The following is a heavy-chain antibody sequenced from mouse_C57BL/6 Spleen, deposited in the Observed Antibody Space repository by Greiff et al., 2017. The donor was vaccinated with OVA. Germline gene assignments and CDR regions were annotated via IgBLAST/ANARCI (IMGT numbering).Heavy chain of an antibody. Sequence: VQLQQSGPELVKPGASVTISCKASGYAFSSSWMNWVKQRPGKGLEWIGRIYPGDGGTNYNGKFKGKATLTADKSSSTAYMQLSSLTSEDSAVYFGASYYGSSLAWFAYWGQVTLVTVSA. D-gene: IGHD1-1*01. CDR1: GYAFSSSW. V-gene: IGHV1-82*01. CDR2: IYPGDGGT. J-gene: IGHJ3*01. CDR3: ASYYGSSLAWFAY.